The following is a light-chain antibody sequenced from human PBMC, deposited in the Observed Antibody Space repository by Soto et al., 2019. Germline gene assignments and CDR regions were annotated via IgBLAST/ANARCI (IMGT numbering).Light chain of an antibody. Sequence: EIVLTQSPGTLSLSPGERATLSCRASQSVSSSYLAWYQQKPGQAPRLLIYGVSSRATGIPDRFSGSGSGTDFTLTITRLEPEDGAVYYCQQYGSSRTFGQGTKVEIK. J-gene: IGKJ1*01. CDR2: GVS. CDR3: QQYGSSRT. V-gene: IGKV3-20*01. CDR1: QSVSSSY.